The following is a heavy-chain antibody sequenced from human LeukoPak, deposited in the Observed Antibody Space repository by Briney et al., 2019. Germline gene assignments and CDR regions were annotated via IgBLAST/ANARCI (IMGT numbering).Heavy chain of an antibody. V-gene: IGHV4-34*01. Sequence: SETLSLTCAVYGGSFSGYYWSWIRQHPGKGLEWIGEINHSGSTNYNPSLKSRVTISVDTSKNQFSLKLSSVTAADTAVYYCARGIYDYGDSYYYYYYGTDVWGKGTTVTVSS. CDR1: GGSFSGYY. D-gene: IGHD4-17*01. J-gene: IGHJ6*04. CDR2: INHSGST. CDR3: ARGIYDYGDSYYYYYYGTDV.